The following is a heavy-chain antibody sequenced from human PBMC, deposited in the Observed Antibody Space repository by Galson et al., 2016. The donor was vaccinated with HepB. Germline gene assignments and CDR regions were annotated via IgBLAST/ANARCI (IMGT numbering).Heavy chain of an antibody. CDR1: GYTFTSYA. CDR3: ARDRKIYQLSYPGYYYGMDV. D-gene: IGHD2-2*02. Sequence: SVKVSCKASGYTFTSYAMHWVRQAPGQRLEWMGWINAGNGNTKNSQKFQGRVTITMDRSARTAYMELSSLRSEDTAVYYCARDRKIYQLSYPGYYYGMDVWGQGTTVTVSS. V-gene: IGHV1-3*01. J-gene: IGHJ6*02. CDR2: INAGNGNT.